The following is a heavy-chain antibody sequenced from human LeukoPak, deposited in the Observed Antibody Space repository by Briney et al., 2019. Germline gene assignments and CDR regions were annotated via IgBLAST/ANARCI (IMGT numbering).Heavy chain of an antibody. CDR1: GGTFSSYA. J-gene: IGHJ5*02. Sequence: SVKVSCKASGGTFSSYAISWVRQAPAQGLEWMGRIIPILGIANYAQKFQGRVTITADKSTSTAYMELSSLRSEDTAVYYCALVRGPSWFDPWGQGTLVTVSS. D-gene: IGHD3-10*01. CDR2: IIPILGIA. V-gene: IGHV1-69*04. CDR3: ALVRGPSWFDP.